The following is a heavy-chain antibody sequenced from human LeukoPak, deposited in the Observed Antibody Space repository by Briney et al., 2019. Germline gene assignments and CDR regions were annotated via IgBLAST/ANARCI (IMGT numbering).Heavy chain of an antibody. CDR1: DFAFTSSG. Sequence: PGGSLTLSCTASDFAFTSSGMSWVRQVPGTGLEWVSFISATGLSTYYADSVKGRFTISRDNSKNTLYLQMNSLRADDTAIYYCARNQQLGGHSYYYYGMDVWGQGTTVTVSS. V-gene: IGHV3-23*01. CDR2: ISATGLST. J-gene: IGHJ6*02. D-gene: IGHD3-16*01. CDR3: ARNQQLGGHSYYYYGMDV.